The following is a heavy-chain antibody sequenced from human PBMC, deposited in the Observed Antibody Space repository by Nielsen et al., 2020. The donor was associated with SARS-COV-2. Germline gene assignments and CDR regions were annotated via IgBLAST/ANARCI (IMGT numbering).Heavy chain of an antibody. J-gene: IGHJ4*02. CDR3: ARDVKGWYYYDSSYLDY. D-gene: IGHD3-22*01. CDR1: GFTFSNAW. Sequence: GGSLRLSCAASGFTFSNAWMSWVRQAPGKGLEWVANIKQDGSEKYYVDSVKGRFTISRDNAKNSLYLQMNSLRAEDTAVYYCARDVKGWYYYDSSYLDYWGQGTLVTVSS. CDR2: IKQDGSEK. V-gene: IGHV3-7*03.